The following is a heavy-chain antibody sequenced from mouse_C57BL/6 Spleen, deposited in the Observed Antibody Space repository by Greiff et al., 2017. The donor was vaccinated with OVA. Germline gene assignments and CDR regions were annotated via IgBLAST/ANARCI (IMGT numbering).Heavy chain of an antibody. D-gene: IGHD1-1*01. CDR3: AKEGNYYGSSYNFDV. V-gene: IGHV2-5*01. J-gene: IGHJ1*03. Sequence: QVQLKESGPGLVQPSQSLSITCTVSGFSLTSYGVHWVRQSPGKGLEWLGVIWRGGSTDYNAAFMSRLSITKDNSKSQVFFKMNSLQADDTAIYYCAKEGNYYGSSYNFDVWGTGTTVTVSS. CDR1: GFSLTSYG. CDR2: IWRGGST.